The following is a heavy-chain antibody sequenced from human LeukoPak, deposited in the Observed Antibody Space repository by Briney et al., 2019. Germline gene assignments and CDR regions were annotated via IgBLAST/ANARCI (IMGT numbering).Heavy chain of an antibody. D-gene: IGHD6-13*01. V-gene: IGHV3-23*01. Sequence: GGSLRLSCAASGFTFSNYAMSWVRQAPGKGLEWVSAISASGTSTYYADSVKGRFTISRDNSKNTLYLQMNSLRAEDTAVYYCAKFITAAGTNYYDMDVWGKGTTVTVSS. CDR3: AKFITAAGTNYYDMDV. J-gene: IGHJ6*03. CDR1: GFTFSNYA. CDR2: ISASGTST.